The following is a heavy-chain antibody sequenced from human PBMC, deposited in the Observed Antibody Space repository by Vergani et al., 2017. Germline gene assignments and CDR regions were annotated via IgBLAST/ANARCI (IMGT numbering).Heavy chain of an antibody. CDR1: GGTFSSYA. J-gene: IGHJ6*03. D-gene: IGHD3-3*01. Sequence: QVQLVQSGAEVKKPGSSVKVSCKASGGTFSSYAISWVRQAPGQGLEWMGGIIPIFGTANYAQKFQGRVTITADESTSTAYMEVSSLRSEDTAVYYCAICDFWSGYHGSPGGYYYYMDVWGKGTTVTVSS. V-gene: IGHV1-69*01. CDR3: AICDFWSGYHGSPGGYYYYMDV. CDR2: IIPIFGTA.